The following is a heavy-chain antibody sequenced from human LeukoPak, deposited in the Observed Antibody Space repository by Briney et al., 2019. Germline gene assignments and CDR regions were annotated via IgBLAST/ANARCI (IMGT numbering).Heavy chain of an antibody. D-gene: IGHD5-18*01. Sequence: GRSLRLSCAASGFTFSSYGMHWVRQAPGKGLEWVAVIYSGGATHYEDSVYYADSVKGRFTISRDNSKNTLYLQMNSLRAEDTAVYYCAKDQTLYSYGANTYTYYDYWGQGTLVTVSS. CDR3: AKDQTLYSYGANTYTYYDY. CDR2: IYSGGAT. V-gene: IGHV3-NL1*01. J-gene: IGHJ4*02. CDR1: GFTFSSYG.